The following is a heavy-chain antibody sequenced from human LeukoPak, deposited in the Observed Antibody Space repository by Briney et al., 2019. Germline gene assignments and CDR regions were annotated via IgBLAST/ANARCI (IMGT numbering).Heavy chain of an antibody. CDR2: IYHSGST. Sequence: PSETLSLTCAVSGASISSNNWWWSWVRQPPGKGLEWIGEIYHSGSTNYNPSLKSRVTMSVDKSKNQFSLNLSSVTAADTAVYYCARVYCSGGSCYFADYFDYWGQGTLVTVSS. J-gene: IGHJ4*02. D-gene: IGHD2-15*01. V-gene: IGHV4-4*02. CDR3: ARVYCSGGSCYFADYFDY. CDR1: GASISSNNW.